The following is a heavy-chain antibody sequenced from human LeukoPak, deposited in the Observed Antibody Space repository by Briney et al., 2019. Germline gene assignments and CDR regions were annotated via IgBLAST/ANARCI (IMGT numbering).Heavy chain of an antibody. Sequence: GGSLRLSCAASGFTFSSYGMHWVRQAPGKGLEWVAVISYDGSNKYYADSVKGRFTISRDNSKNTLYLQMNSLRAEDTAVYYCAKGVRGYSSSWYPPVDYWGQGTLVTVSS. CDR1: GFTFSSYG. CDR2: ISYDGSNK. J-gene: IGHJ4*02. V-gene: IGHV3-30*18. CDR3: AKGVRGYSSSWYPPVDY. D-gene: IGHD6-13*01.